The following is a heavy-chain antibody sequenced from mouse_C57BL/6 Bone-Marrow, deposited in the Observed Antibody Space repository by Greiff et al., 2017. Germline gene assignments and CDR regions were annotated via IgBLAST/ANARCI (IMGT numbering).Heavy chain of an antibody. Sequence: QVQLKQSGPELVKPGASVKISCKASGYAFSSSWMNWVKQRPGKGLEWIGRIYPGDGDTNYNGKFKGKATLTADKSSSTAYMQLSSLTSEDSAVYFCARRGYYGDAMDYWGQGTSVTVSS. J-gene: IGHJ4*01. D-gene: IGHD2-1*01. V-gene: IGHV1-82*01. CDR1: GYAFSSSW. CDR3: ARRGYYGDAMDY. CDR2: IYPGDGDT.